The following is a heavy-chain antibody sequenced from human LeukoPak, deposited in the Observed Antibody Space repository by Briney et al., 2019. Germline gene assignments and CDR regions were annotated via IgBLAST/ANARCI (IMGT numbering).Heavy chain of an antibody. J-gene: IGHJ3*02. D-gene: IGHD2-15*01. CDR2: IYHSGST. V-gene: IGHV4-30-2*01. Sequence: SETLSLTCTVSGGSISSGGYYWRWIRQPPGKGLEWIGFIYHSGSTYYNPSLKSRVTISVDRSKNQFSLKLSSVTAADTAVYYCARSKYCSGGSCYEGDAFDIWGQGTMVTVSS. CDR3: ARSKYCSGGSCYEGDAFDI. CDR1: GGSISSGGYY.